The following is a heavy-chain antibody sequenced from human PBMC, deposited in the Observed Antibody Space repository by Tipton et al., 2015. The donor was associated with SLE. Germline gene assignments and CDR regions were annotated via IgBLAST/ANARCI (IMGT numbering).Heavy chain of an antibody. V-gene: IGHV3-23*03. CDR3: VKEDGQFGYWYFDV. CDR1: GFTFSIYD. J-gene: IGHJ2*01. D-gene: IGHD3-10*01. CDR2: IYVGGSST. Sequence: SLRLSCAASGFTFSIYDMSWVRQAPGKGLEWVAVIYVGGSSTYYADSVKGRFTLSRDDSQNRLYLQMNSLRADDTAAYYCVKEDGQFGYWYFDVWGRGTPVTVSS.